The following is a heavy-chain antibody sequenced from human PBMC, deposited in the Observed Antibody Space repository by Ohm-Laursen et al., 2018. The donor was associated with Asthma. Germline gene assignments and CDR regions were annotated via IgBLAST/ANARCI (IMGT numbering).Heavy chain of an antibody. Sequence: SLRLSCAASGFTFSSYGMHWVRQAPGKGLEWVAVISYDGSNKYYADSVKGRFTISRDNSKNTLYLQMNSLRAEDTAVYYCARESAVGYYYYYGMDVWGQGTTVTVSS. CDR2: ISYDGSNK. CDR3: ARESAVGYYYYYGMDV. D-gene: IGHD3-16*01. CDR1: GFTFSSYG. V-gene: IGHV3-30*03. J-gene: IGHJ6*02.